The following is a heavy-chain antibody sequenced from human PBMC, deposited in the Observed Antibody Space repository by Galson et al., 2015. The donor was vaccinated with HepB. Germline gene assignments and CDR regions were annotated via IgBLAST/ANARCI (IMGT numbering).Heavy chain of an antibody. Sequence: SVKVSCKASGYTFTGYYMHWVRQAPGQGLEWMGWINPNSGGTNYAQKFQGRVTMTRDTSISTAYMELSRLRSDDTAVYYCASESRRIAAAGTFYYYYGMDVWGQGTTVTVSS. J-gene: IGHJ6*02. CDR3: ASESRRIAAAGTFYYYYGMDV. D-gene: IGHD6-13*01. CDR1: GYTFTGYY. V-gene: IGHV1-2*02. CDR2: INPNSGGT.